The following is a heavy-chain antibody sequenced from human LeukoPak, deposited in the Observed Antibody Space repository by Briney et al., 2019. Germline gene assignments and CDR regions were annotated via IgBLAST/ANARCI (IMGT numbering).Heavy chain of an antibody. CDR2: IYSGGST. CDR3: ARIRLDYSETRIDSFDI. D-gene: IGHD3-22*01. Sequence: GGSLRLSCAASGFXFDDYGISWVRQAPGKGLEWVSSIYSGGSTYYADSVKGRYTISRHNPNTLCLQMNSLKTEDTAVYYCARIRLDYSETRIDSFDIWGQGTMVTVSS. J-gene: IGHJ3*02. CDR1: GFXFDDYG. V-gene: IGHV3-53*04.